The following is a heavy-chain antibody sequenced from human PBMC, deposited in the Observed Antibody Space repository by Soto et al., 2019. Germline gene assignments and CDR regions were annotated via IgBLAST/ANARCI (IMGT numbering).Heavy chain of an antibody. V-gene: IGHV4-30-4*08. J-gene: IGHJ5*02. D-gene: IGHD6-25*01. Sequence: QIQLQESGPGLVKPSETLSLTCSVSGDSIRSVGYYWTWIRQPPGKGLEWLGDVYGVGTSRYNASLRSRLYXPXXXSXSAISLTLTAVTATDTAVYFCGRGVSSGWNPTRVDPWGHG. CDR1: GDSIRSVGYY. CDR2: VYGVGTS. CDR3: GRGVSSGWNPTRVDP.